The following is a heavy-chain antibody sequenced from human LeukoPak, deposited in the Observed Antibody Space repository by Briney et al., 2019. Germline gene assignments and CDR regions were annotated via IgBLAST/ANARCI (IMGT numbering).Heavy chain of an antibody. Sequence: SETLSLTCAVYGGSFSGYYWGWIRQPPGKGLEWIGSIYHTGSTYYKPSLKSRVTISIDTSKNQFSLKLNSVTAADTAVYYCARSPPGRMIVVVITPDYWGQGTLVTVSS. CDR1: GGSFSGYY. J-gene: IGHJ4*02. D-gene: IGHD3-22*01. CDR2: IYHTGST. V-gene: IGHV4-38-2*01. CDR3: ARSPPGRMIVVVITPDY.